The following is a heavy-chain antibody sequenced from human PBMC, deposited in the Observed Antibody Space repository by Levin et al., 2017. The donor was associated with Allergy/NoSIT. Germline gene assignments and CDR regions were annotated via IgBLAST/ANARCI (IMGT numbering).Heavy chain of an antibody. CDR3: ARELFGDGGYYGMDG. V-gene: IGHV1-69*01. CDR2: IIPIFGTA. D-gene: IGHD3-10*02. CDR1: GGTFSSYA. Sequence: KISCKASGGTFSSYAIIWVRQAPGQGLEWMGGIIPIFGTANYAQKFQGRVTITADESTSTAYMELSSLRSEDTAVYYCARELFGDGGYYGMDGWGQGTTVTVAS. J-gene: IGHJ6*02.